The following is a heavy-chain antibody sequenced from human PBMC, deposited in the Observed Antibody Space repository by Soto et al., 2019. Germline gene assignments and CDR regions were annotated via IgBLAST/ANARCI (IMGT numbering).Heavy chain of an antibody. CDR1: GGSISSYY. D-gene: IGHD5-12*01. CDR3: ARFWSGYSGYPENYTVY. CDR2: IYYSGST. Sequence: SETLSLTCTVSGGSISSYYWSWIRQPPGKGLEWIGYIYYSGSTNYNPSLKSRVTISVDTSKNQFSLKLSSVTAADTAVYYCARFWSGYSGYPENYTVYRCQGTLGTV. J-gene: IGHJ4*02. V-gene: IGHV4-59*08.